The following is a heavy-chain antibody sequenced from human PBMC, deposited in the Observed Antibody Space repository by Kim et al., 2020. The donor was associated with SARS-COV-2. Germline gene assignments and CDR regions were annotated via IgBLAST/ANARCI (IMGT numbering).Heavy chain of an antibody. J-gene: IGHJ6*01. CDR1: GITFSSYG. CDR3: AKDLKMGHGSGGYYYYYG. CDR2: ISYDGSNK. D-gene: IGHD6-19*01. V-gene: IGHV3-30*18. Sequence: GGSLRLSCAASGITFSSYGMHWVRQAPGKGLEWVAVISYDGSNKNYADSAKGRFTISRDNSKNTLYLQMNSLRDEDTAVYYCAKDLKMGHGSGGYYYYYG.